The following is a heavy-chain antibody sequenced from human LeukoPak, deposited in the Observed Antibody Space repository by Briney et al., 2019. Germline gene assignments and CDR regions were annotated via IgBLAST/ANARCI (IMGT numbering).Heavy chain of an antibody. CDR1: GYTLSELS. CDR3: AASFLRFSPDFDY. V-gene: IGHV1-24*01. Sequence: AXVTVSCTVSGYTLSELSIHWVRQAPGKGLEWVGGLDPNDGETIYAQKFQGRVIMTEDTSTDTAYMELSSLRSEDTAVFYCAASFLRFSPDFDYWGQGTLVTVSS. CDR2: LDPNDGET. J-gene: IGHJ4*02. D-gene: IGHD3-3*01.